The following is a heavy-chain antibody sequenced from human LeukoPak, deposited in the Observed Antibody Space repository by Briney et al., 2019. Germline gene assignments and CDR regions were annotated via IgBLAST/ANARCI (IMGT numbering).Heavy chain of an antibody. D-gene: IGHD3-10*01. CDR1: GFIFSTYA. V-gene: IGHV3-23*01. CDR3: AKDVGSGGSSSGN. J-gene: IGHJ1*01. CDR2: ISGSGGGT. Sequence: GGSLRLSCTTSGFIFSTYAMTWVRQTPGKGLEWVSAISGSGGGTYYADSVEGRFTISRDNSKKMLYLQMNSLRAEDTAVYYCAKDVGSGGSSSGNWGQGTLVTVSS.